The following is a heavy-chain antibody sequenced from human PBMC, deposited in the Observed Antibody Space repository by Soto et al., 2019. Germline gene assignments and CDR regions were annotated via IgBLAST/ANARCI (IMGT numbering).Heavy chain of an antibody. Sequence: QVQLVGSGGGVVQPGRSLRLSCEASGFTFSSYGIHWVRQVPGKGLDWVAGISYDQNNKDYADSVKGRFTISRDNSRNTVYLQMTSLRGEDTAVYYCAKDTGRGGYSYFGIDVWGQGTTVTVSS. CDR3: AKDTGRGGYSYFGIDV. CDR2: ISYDQNNK. D-gene: IGHD4-4*01. J-gene: IGHJ6*02. V-gene: IGHV3-30*18. CDR1: GFTFSSYG.